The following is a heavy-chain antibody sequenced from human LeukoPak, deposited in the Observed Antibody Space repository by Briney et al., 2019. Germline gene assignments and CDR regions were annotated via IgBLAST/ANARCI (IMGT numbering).Heavy chain of an antibody. CDR1: GFTFSSYA. D-gene: IGHD6-19*01. J-gene: IGHJ6*02. CDR3: ARDPTYRSSGWYLAGYYYGMDV. V-gene: IGHV3-30*04. CDR2: ISYDGSNK. Sequence: PGGSLRLSCAASGFTFSSYAMHWVRQAPGKGLEWVAVISYDGSNKYYADSVKGRFTISRDNSKNTLYLQMNSLRAEDTAVYYCARDPTYRSSGWYLAGYYYGMDVWGQGTTVTVSS.